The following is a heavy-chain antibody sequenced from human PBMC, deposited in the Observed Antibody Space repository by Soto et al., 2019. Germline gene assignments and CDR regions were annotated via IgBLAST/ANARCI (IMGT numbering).Heavy chain of an antibody. CDR1: TFTFSNHW. CDR2: INQGGSAK. Sequence: EVQLVESGGGLVQPGGSLRLSCAASTFTFSNHWMSWVRQAPGKGLEWVANINQGGSAKYYLDSVKGRFTISRDNAKNSLDLQMNSLRAEGTAVYYCARIYCSTTSCYIDYWGQGTLVTVSS. CDR3: ARIYCSTTSCYIDY. D-gene: IGHD2-2*02. J-gene: IGHJ4*02. V-gene: IGHV3-7*01.